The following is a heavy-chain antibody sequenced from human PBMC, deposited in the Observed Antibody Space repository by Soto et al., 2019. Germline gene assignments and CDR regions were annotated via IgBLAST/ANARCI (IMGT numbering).Heavy chain of an antibody. D-gene: IGHD3-22*01. CDR2: IGTAGDP. CDR3: ARAGYDSSGYYFYAMDV. Sequence: EEQLVESGGGLVQPGGSLRLSCVASGFILSGYDMHWVRQATGAGLEWVSAIGTAGDPYYSGSVKGRFTISRGNAENSVYLQMNSLRAGDTAVYYCARAGYDSSGYYFYAMDVWGPGTKVTVSS. CDR1: GFILSGYD. J-gene: IGHJ6*02. V-gene: IGHV3-13*05.